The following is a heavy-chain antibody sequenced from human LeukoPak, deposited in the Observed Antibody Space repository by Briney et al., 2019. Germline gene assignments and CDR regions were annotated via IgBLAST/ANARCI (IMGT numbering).Heavy chain of an antibody. CDR3: ARQHDYGDSPLDSYYYYYMDV. V-gene: IGHV4-34*01. Sequence: SETLSLTCAVYGGPFSGYYWSWIRQPPGKGLEWIGEINHRGSTNYKPSLKSRLTISVDTSKNQFSLKLSSVTAADTAVYYCARQHDYGDSPLDSYYYYYMDVWGRGTTVTVSS. D-gene: IGHD4-17*01. CDR2: INHRGST. J-gene: IGHJ6*03. CDR1: GGPFSGYY.